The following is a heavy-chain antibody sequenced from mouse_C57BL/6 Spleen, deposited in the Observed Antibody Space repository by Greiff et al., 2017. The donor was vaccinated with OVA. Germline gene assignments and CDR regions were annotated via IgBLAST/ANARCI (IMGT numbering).Heavy chain of an antibody. CDR2: ISSGSSTN. Sequence: EVMLVESGGGLVKPGGSLKLSCAASGFTFSDYGMHWVRQAPEKGLEWVAYISSGSSTNYYADTVKGRFTISRDNAKNTLFLQMTSLRSEDTAMYYCAIMITTYYGGRGQGITLTV. V-gene: IGHV5-17*01. J-gene: IGHJ2*01. CDR3: AIMITTYYGG. D-gene: IGHD2-4*01. CDR1: GFTFSDYG.